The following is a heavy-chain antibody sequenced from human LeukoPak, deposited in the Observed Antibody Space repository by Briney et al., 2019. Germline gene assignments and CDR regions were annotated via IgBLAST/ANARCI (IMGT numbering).Heavy chain of an antibody. CDR2: IYNSGST. CDR3: ARNAGDY. CDR1: GGSISSYS. Sequence: SETLSLTCTVSGGSISSYSWSWIRQPPGKGLGWIGYIYNSGSTNYNPSLKSRVTISVDTSKNQFSLKLISVTAADTAVYYCARNAGDYWGQGTLVTVSS. J-gene: IGHJ4*02. V-gene: IGHV4-59*01.